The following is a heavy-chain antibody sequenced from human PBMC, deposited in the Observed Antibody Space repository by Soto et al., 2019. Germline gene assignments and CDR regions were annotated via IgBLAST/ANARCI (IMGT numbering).Heavy chain of an antibody. CDR1: GGSINNYY. Sequence: SETLSLTCTVSGGSINNYYWSWIRQPPGKGLEWIGHVYYSGSTHYNPSLKSRVTMSVDASRNLFSLKLSSVTAADTAVYFCTRHIFESSGYYHYYYGMDVWGQGTTVTVSS. CDR2: VYYSGST. J-gene: IGHJ6*02. CDR3: TRHIFESSGYYHYYYGMDV. D-gene: IGHD3-22*01. V-gene: IGHV4-59*08.